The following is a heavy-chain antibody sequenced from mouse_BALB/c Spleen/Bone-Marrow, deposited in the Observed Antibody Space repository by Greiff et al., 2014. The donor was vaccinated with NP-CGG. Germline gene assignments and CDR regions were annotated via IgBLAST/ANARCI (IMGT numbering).Heavy chain of an antibody. CDR1: GYAFSSSW. D-gene: IGHD1-1*01. CDR3: ARSAYYGSSYGAMDY. V-gene: IGHV1-82*01. CDR2: IYSGDGDT. J-gene: IGHJ4*01. Sequence: QVQLQQPGPELVKPGASVKISCTGSGYAFSSSWVNWVKQRPGKGLEWIGRIYSGDGDTNSNGRFKGKATLTADRSSNKAYMQLSSLNSVDSAVYFCARSAYYGSSYGAMDYWGQGTSVTVSS.